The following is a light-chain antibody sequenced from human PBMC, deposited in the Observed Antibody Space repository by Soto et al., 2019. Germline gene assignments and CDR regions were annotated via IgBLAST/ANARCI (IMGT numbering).Light chain of an antibody. Sequence: IMMTQSPAILSVSPCERATLSCRASQSVSINLSFYQQKPDQVPRLLIYGASSRATGIPARFSGSGSGTEFTLTISSLQPDDFATYYCQQYDSYFTFGGGTKVDIK. CDR3: QQYDSYFT. J-gene: IGKJ4*01. CDR2: GAS. V-gene: IGKV3-15*01. CDR1: QSVSIN.